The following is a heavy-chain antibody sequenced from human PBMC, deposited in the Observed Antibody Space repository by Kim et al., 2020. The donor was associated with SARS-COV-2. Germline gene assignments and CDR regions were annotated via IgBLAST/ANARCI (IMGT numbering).Heavy chain of an antibody. Sequence: SETLSLTCTVSGGSISSSSYYWGWIRQPPGKGLEWIGSIYYSGSTYYNPSLKSRVTISVDTSKNQFSLKLSSLTAADTAVYYCARPLSPVAGLGEYFDY. CDR2: IYYSGST. CDR1: GGSISSSSYY. D-gene: IGHD6-19*01. V-gene: IGHV4-39*01. CDR3: ARPLSPVAGLGEYFDY. J-gene: IGHJ4*01.